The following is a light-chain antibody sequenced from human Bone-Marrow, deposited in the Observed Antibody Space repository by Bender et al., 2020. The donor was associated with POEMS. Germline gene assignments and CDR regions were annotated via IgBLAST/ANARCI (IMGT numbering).Light chain of an antibody. CDR2: DVS. CDR3: SSYTSSGIRV. Sequence: QSDLTQPASVSGSPGQSITISCTGTSSDIGGYNYVSWYQQHPGKAPKLMIFDVSYRPSGVSNRFSGSKSGNAASLTISGLQAEDEADYYCSSYTSSGIRVFGGGTKLTVL. V-gene: IGLV2-14*01. J-gene: IGLJ3*02. CDR1: SSDIGGYNY.